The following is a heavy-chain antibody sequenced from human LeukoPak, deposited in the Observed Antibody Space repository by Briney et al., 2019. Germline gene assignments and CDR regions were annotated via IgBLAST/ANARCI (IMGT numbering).Heavy chain of an antibody. J-gene: IGHJ4*01. V-gene: IGHV3-33*01. CDR2: IWYDGSNK. CDR1: GFTFSSYG. CDR3: ARDGPAEGATPYYFDY. D-gene: IGHD1-26*01. Sequence: PGRSLRLSCGASGFTFSSYGMHWVREAPGKGLEGVGVIWYDGSNKYYADSVKGRFIISRDNSKNTLYLQMNSLRAEDTAVYYCARDGPAEGATPYYFDYWGQGTLVTVSS.